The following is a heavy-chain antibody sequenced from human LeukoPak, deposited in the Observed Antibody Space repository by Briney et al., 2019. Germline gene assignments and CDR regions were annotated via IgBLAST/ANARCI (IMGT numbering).Heavy chain of an antibody. CDR1: GFTFSRSA. Sequence: GGSLRLSCAASGFTFSRSAMTWVRQGPGTGLEFVASIIYSGGATYYADSVKGRFTISRDNSKNTLSLQMNSLRVEDTAIYYCAKNVVVKRYIDYWGQGTLVTVSS. D-gene: IGHD2-15*01. CDR3: AKNVVVKRYIDY. J-gene: IGHJ4*02. V-gene: IGHV3-23*01. CDR2: IIYSGGAT.